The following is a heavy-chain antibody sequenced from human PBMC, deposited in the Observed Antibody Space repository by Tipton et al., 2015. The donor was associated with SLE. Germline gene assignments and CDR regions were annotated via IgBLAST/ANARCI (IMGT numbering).Heavy chain of an antibody. CDR1: GFTFSNYW. V-gene: IGHV3-7*03. D-gene: IGHD5-24*01. J-gene: IGHJ4*02. CDR2: IKQHGSEK. CDR3: ARNGDAGDDY. Sequence: SLRLSCAASGFTFSNYWMTWVRQAPGRGLEWVATIKQHGSEKYYVDSVKGRFTISRDNENSLYLQMNSLRAEDTAVYYCARNGDAGDDYWGQGTLVTVSS.